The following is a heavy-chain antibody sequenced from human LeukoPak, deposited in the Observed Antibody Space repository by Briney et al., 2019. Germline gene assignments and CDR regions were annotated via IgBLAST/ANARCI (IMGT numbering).Heavy chain of an antibody. V-gene: IGHV3-30*02. CDR3: ATRSVDIAAAGKSDY. CDR1: GFSFSSYG. CDR2: IWYDGSNK. J-gene: IGHJ4*02. D-gene: IGHD6-13*01. Sequence: GGSLRLSCVASGFSFSSYGIHWVRQAPGKGLEWVAFIWYDGSNKSYADSVKGRFTISRDNPKNTLFLQMNSLRPEDTAVYYCATRSVDIAAAGKSDYWGQGTLVTVSS.